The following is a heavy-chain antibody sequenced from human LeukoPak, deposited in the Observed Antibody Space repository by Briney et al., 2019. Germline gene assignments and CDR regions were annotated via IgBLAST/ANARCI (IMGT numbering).Heavy chain of an antibody. CDR1: GGSISSSSYY. Sequence: SETLSLTCTVSGGSISSSSYYWGWIRQPPGKGLEWIGYIYYSGSTNYNPSLKSRVTISVDTSKNQFSLKLSSVTAADTAVYYCARTPYGSGSYYTFDYWGQGTLVTVSS. V-gene: IGHV4-61*05. D-gene: IGHD3-10*01. J-gene: IGHJ4*02. CDR3: ARTPYGSGSYYTFDY. CDR2: IYYSGST.